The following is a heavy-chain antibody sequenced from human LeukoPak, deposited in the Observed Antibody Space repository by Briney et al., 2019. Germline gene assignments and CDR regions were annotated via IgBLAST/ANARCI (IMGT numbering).Heavy chain of an antibody. CDR3: ARMVGYCSSTSCLVEDY. V-gene: IGHV1-69*05. Sequence: GASVKVSCKASGGTFSSYAISWVRQAPGQGVEWMGWIIPIFGTVNYAQKFQGRVTITTDESTSTAYMELSSLRSEDTAVYYCARMVGYCSSTSCLVEDYWGQGTLVTVSS. CDR2: IIPIFGTV. CDR1: GGTFSSYA. J-gene: IGHJ4*02. D-gene: IGHD2-2*01.